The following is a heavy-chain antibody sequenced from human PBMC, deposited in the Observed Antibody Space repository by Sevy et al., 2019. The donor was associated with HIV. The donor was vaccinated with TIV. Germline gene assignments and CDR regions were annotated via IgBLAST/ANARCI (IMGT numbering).Heavy chain of an antibody. CDR1: GGSISSGGYY. J-gene: IGHJ4*02. D-gene: IGHD2-2*01. CDR2: ISFSGST. V-gene: IGHV4-31*03. Sequence: SETLSLTCTVSGGSISSGGYYWNWIRQHPGKGLEWIGYISFSGSTYYNPSLKSRVTISFDTSTYQFSLKLRSLTAADTAVYYCARDSACSSTSCYGDFFAYWGQGTLVTVSS. CDR3: ARDSACSSTSCYGDFFAY.